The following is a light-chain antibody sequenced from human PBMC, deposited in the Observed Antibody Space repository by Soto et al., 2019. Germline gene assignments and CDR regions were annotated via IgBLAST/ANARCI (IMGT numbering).Light chain of an antibody. Sequence: QSALTQPASVSGSPGQSITISCAGTTSDVAYYDLVSWYQQHPGRAPKLLIYEVDKRPSGISDRCSGSKSGATASLTISGLLSEDESIYFCCTYAGYVHKFGGGTKVTVL. J-gene: IGLJ2*01. CDR1: TSDVAYYDL. CDR3: CTYAGYVHK. V-gene: IGLV2-23*02. CDR2: EVD.